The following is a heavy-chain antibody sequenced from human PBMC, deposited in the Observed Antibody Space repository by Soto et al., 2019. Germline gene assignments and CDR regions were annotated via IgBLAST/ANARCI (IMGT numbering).Heavy chain of an antibody. Sequence: GASVKVSCKASGYTFTGYDINWVRQATGQGLEWMGWMNPNSGNTGYAQKFQGRVTMTRNTSISTAYMELSSLRSEDTAVYYCARAVVPAANDAFDIWGQGTMVTVSS. CDR3: ARAVVPAANDAFDI. CDR1: GYTFTGYD. J-gene: IGHJ3*02. V-gene: IGHV1-8*01. D-gene: IGHD2-2*01. CDR2: MNPNSGNT.